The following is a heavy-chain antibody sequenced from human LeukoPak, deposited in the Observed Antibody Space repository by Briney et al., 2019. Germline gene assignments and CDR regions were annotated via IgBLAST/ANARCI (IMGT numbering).Heavy chain of an antibody. CDR3: AREQQLVRYYYMDV. J-gene: IGHJ6*03. CDR2: VYNSGST. CDR1: GGSISSYY. D-gene: IGHD6-13*01. V-gene: IGHV4-59*01. Sequence: SETLSLTCTVSGGSISSYYWSWIRQPPGKGLEWIGYVYNSGSTRYSPSLKSRVTISLDTSKNQFFLRLSSVTAADTAVYYCAREQQLVRYYYMDVWGKGTTVTVSS.